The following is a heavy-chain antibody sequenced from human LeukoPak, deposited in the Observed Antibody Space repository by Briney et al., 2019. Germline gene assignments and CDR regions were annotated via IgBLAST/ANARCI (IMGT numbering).Heavy chain of an antibody. V-gene: IGHV1-8*01. Sequence: ASVKVSCKASVYTFTSYDINWVREATGQGLEWMGWMNPNSGNTGYAQKFQGRVTMTRNTSISTACMELRSLRSEDTAVYYCARPDYYDSSGDPGFDPWGQGTLVTVSS. CDR3: ARPDYYDSSGDPGFDP. J-gene: IGHJ5*02. CDR1: VYTFTSYD. D-gene: IGHD3-22*01. CDR2: MNPNSGNT.